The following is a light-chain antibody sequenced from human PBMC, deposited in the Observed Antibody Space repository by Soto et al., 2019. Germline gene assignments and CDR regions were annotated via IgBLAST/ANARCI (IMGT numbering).Light chain of an antibody. CDR2: DAS. CDR3: QQRSNWPPWT. J-gene: IGKJ1*01. V-gene: IGKV3-11*01. Sequence: EIVLAQSPATLSLSSGERATLSCRASQSISNYLAWYQQKPGQPPRLLIYDASIRATGIPARFSGSGSGTDFTLIISSLEPDDFAVYYCQQRSNWPPWTVGQGTKVEIK. CDR1: QSISNY.